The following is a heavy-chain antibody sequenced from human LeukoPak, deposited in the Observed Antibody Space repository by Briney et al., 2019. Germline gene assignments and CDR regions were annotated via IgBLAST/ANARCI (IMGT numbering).Heavy chain of an antibody. D-gene: IGHD3-22*01. Sequence: GGPLRLSCAASGFTFSTYSMNWVRQAPGKGLEWVSYISSSSSTIYYADSVKGRFTISRDNAKNSLYLQMNSLRAEDTAVYYCARGSTYYDSSGQVPFDYWGQGTLVTVSS. CDR2: ISSSSSTI. CDR1: GFTFSTYS. CDR3: ARGSTYYDSSGQVPFDY. V-gene: IGHV3-48*01. J-gene: IGHJ4*02.